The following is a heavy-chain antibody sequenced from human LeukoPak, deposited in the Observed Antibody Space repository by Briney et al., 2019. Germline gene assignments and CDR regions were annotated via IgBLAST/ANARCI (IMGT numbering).Heavy chain of an antibody. CDR1: GDSIINYY. Sequence: PSETLSLTCSVSGDSIINYYWSWIRQPPGKGLEWICYFYYTGSTNYNPSFKSRVTISVDTSKNQFSLKMNSVTAADTALYYCARTDGNSFYPYYYMDVWGKGTTVTVSS. V-gene: IGHV4-59*01. CDR3: ARTDGNSFYPYYYMDV. D-gene: IGHD3-16*02. J-gene: IGHJ6*03. CDR2: FYYTGST.